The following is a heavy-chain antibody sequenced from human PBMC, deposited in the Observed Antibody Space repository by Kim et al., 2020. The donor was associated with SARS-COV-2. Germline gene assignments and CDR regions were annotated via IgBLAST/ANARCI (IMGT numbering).Heavy chain of an antibody. CDR1: GFTFSSYW. CDR2: IKQDGSEK. CDR3: ARGATVVTRFGKVIDYYFDY. J-gene: IGHJ4*02. V-gene: IGHV3-7*05. D-gene: IGHD4-17*01. Sequence: GGSLRLSCAASGFTFSSYWMSWVRQAPGKGLEWVANIKQDGSEKYYVDSVKGRFTISRDHSKNSLYLQMNSLRAEDTAVYYCARGATVVTRFGKVIDYYFDYWGQGTLVTVSS.